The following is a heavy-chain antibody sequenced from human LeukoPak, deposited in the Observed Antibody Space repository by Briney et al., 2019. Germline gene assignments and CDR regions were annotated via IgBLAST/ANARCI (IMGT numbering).Heavy chain of an antibody. Sequence: GASVKVSCKASGYTFTSYDINWVRQATGQGLEWMGWMNPNSGNTGYAQKFQGGVTITRNTSISTAYMELSSLRSEDTAVYYCARGQYYYGSGSGDYFDYWGQGTLVTVSS. CDR1: GYTFTSYD. J-gene: IGHJ4*02. CDR3: ARGQYYYGSGSGDYFDY. D-gene: IGHD3-10*01. V-gene: IGHV1-8*03. CDR2: MNPNSGNT.